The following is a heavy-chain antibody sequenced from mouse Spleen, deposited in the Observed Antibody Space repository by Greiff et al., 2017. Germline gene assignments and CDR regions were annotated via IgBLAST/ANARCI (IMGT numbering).Heavy chain of an antibody. CDR3: ARGVGDDYFDY. Sequence: ESGPGLVKPSQSLSLTCSVTGYSITSGYYWKWIRQFPGNKLEWMGYISYDGSNNYNPSLKNRISITRDTSKNQFFLKLNSVTTEDTATYYCARGVGDDYFDYWGQGTTLTVSS. J-gene: IGHJ2*01. CDR1: GYSITSGYY. D-gene: IGHD2-13*01. V-gene: IGHV3-6*01. CDR2: ISYDGSN.